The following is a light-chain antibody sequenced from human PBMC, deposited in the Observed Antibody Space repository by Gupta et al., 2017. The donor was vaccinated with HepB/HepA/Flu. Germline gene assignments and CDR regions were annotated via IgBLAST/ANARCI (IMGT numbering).Light chain of an antibody. J-gene: IGKJ3*01. V-gene: IGKV3-20*01. CDR1: QSIRSTY. CDR3: QHFDSTPFT. Sequence: ELVLTPSPGTLSLSPGERATLSCRASQSIRSTYLTWYQQKPGQAPRLLIYGASNRATGIPDRFSGSGSGTDFTLTISRLEPEDFAVYYCQHFDSTPFTFGPGTKVDIK. CDR2: GAS.